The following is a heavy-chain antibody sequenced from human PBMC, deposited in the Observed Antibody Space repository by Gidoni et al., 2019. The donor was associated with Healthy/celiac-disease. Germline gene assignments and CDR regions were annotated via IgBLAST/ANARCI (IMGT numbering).Heavy chain of an antibody. CDR2: ISSSSSTI. CDR3: ARVGEDIVVVPAAISDY. J-gene: IGHJ4*02. Sequence: EVQLVESGGGLVQPGGSLRLSCAASGFTFSSYSMNWVRQAPGKGLEWVSYISSSSSTIYYADSVKGRFTISRDNAKNSLYLQMNSLRDEDTAVYYCARVGEDIVVVPAAISDYWGQGTLVTVSS. CDR1: GFTFSSYS. D-gene: IGHD2-2*02. V-gene: IGHV3-48*02.